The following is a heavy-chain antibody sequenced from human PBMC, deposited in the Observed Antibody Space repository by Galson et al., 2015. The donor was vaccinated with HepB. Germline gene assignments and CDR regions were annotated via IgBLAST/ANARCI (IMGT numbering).Heavy chain of an antibody. J-gene: IGHJ6*02. D-gene: IGHD3-10*01. V-gene: IGHV1-69*04. Sequence: SVKVSCKASGGTFSSYAISWVRQAPGQGLEWMGRIIPILGIANYAQKFQGRVTITADKSTSTAYMELSSLRSEDTAVYYCASSFPFGELLPLGYYGMDVWGQGTTVTVSS. CDR1: GGTFSSYA. CDR3: ASSFPFGELLPLGYYGMDV. CDR2: IIPILGIA.